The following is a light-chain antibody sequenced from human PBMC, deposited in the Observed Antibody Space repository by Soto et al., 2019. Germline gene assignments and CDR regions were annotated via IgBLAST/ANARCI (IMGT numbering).Light chain of an antibody. CDR2: EVS. J-gene: IGLJ1*01. Sequence: QSVLTQPASVSGSPRQSITISCTGTSSDVGSYDLVSWYQQHPGKAPKLMIYEVSKRPSGVSNRFSGSKSGNTASLTISGLQAEDEAAYYCCSYAGSSTFYVFGTGTKVTV. CDR1: SSDVGSYDL. CDR3: CSYAGSSTFYV. V-gene: IGLV2-23*02.